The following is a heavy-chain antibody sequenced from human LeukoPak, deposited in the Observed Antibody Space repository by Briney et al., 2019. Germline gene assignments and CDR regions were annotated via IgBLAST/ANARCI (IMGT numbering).Heavy chain of an antibody. CDR1: GFIFSSYG. V-gene: IGHV3-30*03. CDR2: TSYDGSNK. CDR3: ARGIFLEWLPPANY. D-gene: IGHD3-3*01. Sequence: GGSLRLSCAASGFIFSSYGMHWVRQAPGKGLEWVAVTSYDGSNKYYADSVKGRFTISRDNSKNTLYLQMNSLRAEDTAVYYFARGIFLEWLPPANYWGQGTLVTVSS. J-gene: IGHJ4*02.